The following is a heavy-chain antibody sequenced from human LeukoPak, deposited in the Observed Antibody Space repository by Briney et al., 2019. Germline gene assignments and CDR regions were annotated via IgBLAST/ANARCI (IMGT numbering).Heavy chain of an antibody. D-gene: IGHD6-13*01. Sequence: GGSLRLSCAASGFTFSSYAMHWVRQAPGKGLEWVAVISYDGSNKYYADSVKGRFTISRDNSKNTLYLQMNSLRAEDTAVYYCAREEAAAGKFDYWGQGTLVTVSS. J-gene: IGHJ4*02. CDR1: GFTFSSYA. V-gene: IGHV3-30*04. CDR3: AREEAAAGKFDY. CDR2: ISYDGSNK.